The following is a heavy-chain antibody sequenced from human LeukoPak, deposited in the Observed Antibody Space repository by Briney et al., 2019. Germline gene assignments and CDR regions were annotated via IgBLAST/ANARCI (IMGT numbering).Heavy chain of an antibody. Sequence: SETLSLTCAVSGGSFSGYYWSWIRQPPGNGLEWIGEINHSGSTNYNPSLKSRVTISVDTSKNQFSLKLSSVTAADTAVYYCATVSAFFYDSGSYYTFDYWGQGTLVTVSS. V-gene: IGHV4-34*01. CDR2: INHSGST. J-gene: IGHJ4*02. CDR1: GGSFSGYY. CDR3: ATVSAFFYDSGSYYTFDY. D-gene: IGHD3-10*01.